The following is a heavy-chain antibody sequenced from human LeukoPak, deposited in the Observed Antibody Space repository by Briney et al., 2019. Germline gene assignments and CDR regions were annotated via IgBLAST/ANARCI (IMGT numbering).Heavy chain of an antibody. CDR2: ISSSSSYI. CDR1: GFTFSSYS. J-gene: IGHJ4*02. CDR3: AREQRYNSSGGDY. Sequence: KTGGSLRLSCAASGFTFSSYSMNWVRQAPGKGLEWVSSISSSSSYIYYADSVKGRFTISRDNAKNSLYLQMNSLRAEDTAVYYCAREQRYNSSGGDYWGQGTLVTVSS. V-gene: IGHV3-21*01. D-gene: IGHD6-6*01.